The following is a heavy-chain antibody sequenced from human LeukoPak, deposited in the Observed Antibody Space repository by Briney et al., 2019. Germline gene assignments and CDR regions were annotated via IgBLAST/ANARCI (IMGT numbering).Heavy chain of an antibody. J-gene: IGHJ3*02. D-gene: IGHD3-22*01. CDR2: IRYDGSNK. CDR1: GFTFSSYG. CDR3: ATLDYYDSSGYYLDAFDI. V-gene: IGHV3-30*02. Sequence: GGSLRLPCAASGFTFSSYGMHWVRQAPGKGLEWVAFIRYDGSNKYYADSVKGRFTISRDNSKNTLYLQMNSLRAEDTAVYYCATLDYYDSSGYYLDAFDIWGQGTMVTVSS.